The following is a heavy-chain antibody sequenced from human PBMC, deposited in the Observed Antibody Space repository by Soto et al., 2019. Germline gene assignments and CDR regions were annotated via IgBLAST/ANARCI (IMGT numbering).Heavy chain of an antibody. Sequence: QVQLVESGGGVVRPGRSLRLSCAASGFAFNNYSMHWVRQAPGKGLEWVAIMAFDGSNKYTADSGKGRFTISRDNSKNILYLQMSSLRPEDTAVYFCARDRVPYVYFYYGMDVWGQGTTVIVSS. CDR2: MAFDGSNK. J-gene: IGHJ6*02. V-gene: IGHV3-30-3*01. CDR3: ARDRVPYVYFYYGMDV. D-gene: IGHD3-10*02. CDR1: GFAFNNYS.